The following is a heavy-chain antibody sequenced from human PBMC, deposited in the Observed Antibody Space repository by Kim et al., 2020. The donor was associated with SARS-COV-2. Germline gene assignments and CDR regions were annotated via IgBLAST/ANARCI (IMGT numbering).Heavy chain of an antibody. CDR2: IYYSGST. D-gene: IGHD2-15*01. Sequence: SETLSLTCTVSGDSISSGDDYWGWIRQPPGKGLEWIGTIYYSGSTYYNPSLKSRVSISIDPSKNQFSLKMKSSTAADTAVYYCVRPWSWLRPPLSYFDVWGRGMLVTVSS. V-gene: IGHV4-39*01. J-gene: IGHJ2*01. CDR3: VRPWSWLRPPLSYFDV. CDR1: GDSISSGDDY.